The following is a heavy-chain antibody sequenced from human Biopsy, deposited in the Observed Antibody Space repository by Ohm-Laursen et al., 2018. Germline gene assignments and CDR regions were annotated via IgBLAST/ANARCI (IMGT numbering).Heavy chain of an antibody. V-gene: IGHV4-59*11. CDR3: ARGSNDFGGLYFPR. J-gene: IGHJ4*02. CDR1: GGSFTGHY. Sequence: SDTLSLTCTVSGGSFTGHYWSWIRQPPGKGLEWIGHISYTGYTSYNASPKSRVTISVDTSRNHFSLRLSPLTAADTAVYYCARGSNDFGGLYFPRWGQGTLLTVSS. D-gene: IGHD4-23*01. CDR2: ISYTGYT.